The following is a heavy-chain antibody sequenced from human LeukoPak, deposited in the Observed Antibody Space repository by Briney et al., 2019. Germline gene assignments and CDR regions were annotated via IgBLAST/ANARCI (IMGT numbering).Heavy chain of an antibody. V-gene: IGHV4-59*08. CDR2: IYYSGST. J-gene: IGHJ5*02. CDR3: ARYYGNYKNWFDP. CDR1: GGSISSYS. Sequence: SETLSLTCTVSGGSISSYSWSWIRQPPGKGLEWIGYIYYSGSTYYNPSLKSRVTISVDTSKNHFSLKLSSVTAADTAVYYCARYYGNYKNWFDPWGQGTLVTVSS. D-gene: IGHD4-11*01.